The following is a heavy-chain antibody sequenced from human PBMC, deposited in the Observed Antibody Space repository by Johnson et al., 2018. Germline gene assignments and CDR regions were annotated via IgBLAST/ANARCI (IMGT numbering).Heavy chain of an antibody. CDR2: IYTRGST. D-gene: IGHD4-11*01. CDR3: ARDEGGPYTNYGVIYYYYYMDV. V-gene: IGHV4-61*02. CDR1: GGSISHNKYY. Sequence: QVQLQESGPGLVRXSETLSLTCTVSGGSISHNKYYWRWIRQPAGKGLEWIGRIYTRGSTNYNPSLKSRVTIPVATSKNQFSLKLSSVTVADTAEYYCARDEGGPYTNYGVIYYYYYMDVWGKGTTVTVSS. J-gene: IGHJ6*03.